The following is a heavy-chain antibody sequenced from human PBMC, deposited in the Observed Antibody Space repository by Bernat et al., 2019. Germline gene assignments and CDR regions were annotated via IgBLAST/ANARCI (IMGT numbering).Heavy chain of an antibody. V-gene: IGHV3-7*01. D-gene: IGHD5-18*01. Sequence: EVQLVESGGGLVQPGGSLRLSCAASGFTFSSYWMSWVRQAPGKGLEWVANKKQDGSEKYYVDSVKGRFTISRANAKNSLYLQMNSLRAEDTAVYYCARRGYSYRYGMDVWGQGTTVTVSS. CDR1: GFTFSSYW. J-gene: IGHJ6*02. CDR2: KKQDGSEK. CDR3: ARRGYSYRYGMDV.